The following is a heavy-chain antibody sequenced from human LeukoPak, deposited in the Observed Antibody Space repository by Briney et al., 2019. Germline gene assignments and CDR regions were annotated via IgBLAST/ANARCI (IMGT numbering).Heavy chain of an antibody. CDR3: ARRSYSNSWYFDY. CDR2: IFYTGST. V-gene: IGHV4-39*01. Sequence: PSETLSLTCTVSGGSITTTSYYWGWIRQPPGKGLEWIGNIFYTGSTYYNPSLKSRVTISVDTSKNQFSLRLTSVTAADTAVYYCARRSYSNSWYFDYWGQGTLVPVSS. J-gene: IGHJ4*02. D-gene: IGHD6-13*01. CDR1: GGSITTTSYY.